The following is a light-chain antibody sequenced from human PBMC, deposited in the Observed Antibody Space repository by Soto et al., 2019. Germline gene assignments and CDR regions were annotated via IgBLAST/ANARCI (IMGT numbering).Light chain of an antibody. CDR1: QSISTY. J-gene: IGKJ1*01. V-gene: IGKV1-39*01. CDR3: QHSYSTPRT. CDR2: AAS. Sequence: DIQMTQSPSSLSASIGDRVTITCRASQSISTYLNWYQQKPGKAPNLLIYAASSLQSGAPSRFSGSGSGTDFTLTISSLQPDDFATYYCQHSYSTPRTFGQGTKWEIK.